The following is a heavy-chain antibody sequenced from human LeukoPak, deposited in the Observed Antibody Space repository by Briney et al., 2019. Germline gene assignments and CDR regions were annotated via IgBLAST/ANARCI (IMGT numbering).Heavy chain of an antibody. CDR3: AKVWGVRGVIEVSGEHFDY. D-gene: IGHD3-10*01. J-gene: IGHJ4*02. CDR1: GFTFSSYG. Sequence: GGSLRLSCAASGFTFSSYGMSWVRQAPGKGLEWVSAISGSGGSTYYADSVKGRFTISRDNSKNTLYLQMNSLRAEDTAVYYRAKVWGVRGVIEVSGEHFDYWGQGTLVTVSS. V-gene: IGHV3-23*01. CDR2: ISGSGGST.